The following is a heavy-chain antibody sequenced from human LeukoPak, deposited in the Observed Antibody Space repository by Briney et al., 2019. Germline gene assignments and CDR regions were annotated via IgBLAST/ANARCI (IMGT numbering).Heavy chain of an antibody. CDR3: ARDRYYYDSSGYIDY. V-gene: IGHV3-33*01. D-gene: IGHD3-22*01. CDR1: GFTFSSYG. J-gene: IGHJ4*02. Sequence: GGSLRLSCAASGFTFSSYGMPWVRQAPGKGLEWVAVIWYDGSNKYYADSVKGRFTISRDNSKNTLYLQMNSLRAEDTAVYYCARDRYYYDSSGYIDYWGQGTLVTVSS. CDR2: IWYDGSNK.